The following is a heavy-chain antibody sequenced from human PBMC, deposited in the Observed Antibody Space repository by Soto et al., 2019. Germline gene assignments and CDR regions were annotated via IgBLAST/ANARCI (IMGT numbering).Heavy chain of an antibody. CDR1: VGSISSYY. J-gene: IGHJ4*02. V-gene: IGHV4-59*01. D-gene: IGHD2-8*01. CDR3: ARVRPLVLMAHYYFEY. CDR2: IYYSGSA. Sequence: PSETLSLTCTVSVGSISSYYWSWIRQPPGKGLEWIGYIYYSGSANYNPSLKIRVTISVYTSKNQFSLKLSSVTAADTAVYYCARVRPLVLMAHYYFEYWGQGTMVTVSS.